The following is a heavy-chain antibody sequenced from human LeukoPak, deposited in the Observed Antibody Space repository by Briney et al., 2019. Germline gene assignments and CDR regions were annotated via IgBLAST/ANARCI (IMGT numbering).Heavy chain of an antibody. D-gene: IGHD2-2*02. V-gene: IGHV1-69*06. Sequence: SVKVSCKASGGTFSSYAISWVRQAPGQGLEWMGGIIPIFGTANYAQKFQGRVTITADKSTSTAYMELSSLRSEDTAVYYCARVAAEVVGVPGAIGFGWLRRDYYYMDVWGKGTTVTVSS. J-gene: IGHJ6*03. CDR3: ARVAAEVVGVPGAIGFGWLRRDYYYMDV. CDR2: IIPIFGTA. CDR1: GGTFSSYA.